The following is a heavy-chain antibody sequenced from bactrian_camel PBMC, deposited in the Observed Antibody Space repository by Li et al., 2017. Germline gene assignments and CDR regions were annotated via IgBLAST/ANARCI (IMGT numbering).Heavy chain of an antibody. Sequence: QLVESGGGSVQAGGSLRLSCAISGRSNENYFLAWFRQAPGKEREGVAAIYQNGASVYEDSVKGRFTISRDNSKNTLYLQMNSLKPEDTALYYCAPSFRGSGSPDWGQGTQVTVS. CDR3: APSFRGSGSPD. D-gene: IGHD2*01. CDR1: GRSNENYF. CDR2: IYQNGAS. V-gene: IGHV3S55*01. J-gene: IGHJ4*01.